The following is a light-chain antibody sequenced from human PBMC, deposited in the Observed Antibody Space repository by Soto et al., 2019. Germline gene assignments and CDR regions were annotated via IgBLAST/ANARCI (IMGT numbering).Light chain of an antibody. J-gene: IGLJ3*02. CDR2: STS. CDR3: LLYYGGVWV. V-gene: IGLV7-43*01. CDR1: TGAVTSGYY. Sequence: QTVVTQEPSLTVSPGGTVTLTCASSTGAVTSGYYPNGFQQKPGQVPRALIYSTSNKHPWTPARFSGSLLGGKAALTLSGVQPEDEAEYYCLLYYGGVWVFGGGTKLTVL.